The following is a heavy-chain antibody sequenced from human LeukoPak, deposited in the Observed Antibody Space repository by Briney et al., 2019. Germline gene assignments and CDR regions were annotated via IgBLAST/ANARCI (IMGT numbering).Heavy chain of an antibody. CDR1: GYSFTSYW. J-gene: IGHJ4*02. V-gene: IGHV5-10-1*01. CDR2: IDPSDSYT. CDR3: ARRDRYSWYSFDY. D-gene: IGHD6-13*01. Sequence: GESLRISCKGSGYSFTSYWINWVRQMRGKGLEWMGRIDPSDSYTNYSPSFQGHVTISVDKSISTAYLQWSSLKASDTAMYYCARRDRYSWYSFDYWGQGTPVTVSS.